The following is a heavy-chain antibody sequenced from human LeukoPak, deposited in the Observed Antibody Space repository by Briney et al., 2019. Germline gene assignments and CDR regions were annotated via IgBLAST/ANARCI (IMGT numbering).Heavy chain of an antibody. D-gene: IGHD4-17*01. Sequence: PGGSLRLSCAASGFTFSSYAMHWVRQAPGKGLEWVAVISYDGSNKYYADSVKGRFTISRDNSKNTLYLQMNSLRAEDTAVYYCARGIYGDYVPWYFDLWGRGTLVTVSS. J-gene: IGHJ2*01. CDR2: ISYDGSNK. CDR3: ARGIYGDYVPWYFDL. CDR1: GFTFSSYA. V-gene: IGHV3-30*14.